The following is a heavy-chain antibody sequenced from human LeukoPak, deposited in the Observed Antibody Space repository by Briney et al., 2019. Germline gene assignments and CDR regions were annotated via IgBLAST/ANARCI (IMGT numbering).Heavy chain of an antibody. D-gene: IGHD3-22*01. CDR2: IDPSDSYT. Sequence: GESLKISCKGSGYSFTSYWISWVRQMPGKGLEWMGRIDPSDSYTNYSPSFQGHVTISADKSISTAYLQWSSLKASDTAMHYCATSTMIPSGSYYYYGMDVWGQGTTVTVSS. J-gene: IGHJ6*02. V-gene: IGHV5-10-1*01. CDR3: ATSTMIPSGSYYYYGMDV. CDR1: GYSFTSYW.